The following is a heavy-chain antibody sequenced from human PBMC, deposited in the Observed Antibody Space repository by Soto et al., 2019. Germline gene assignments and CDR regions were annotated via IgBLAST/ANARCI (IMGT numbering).Heavy chain of an antibody. CDR3: AHRLGYCSGGSCYYNWFDP. V-gene: IGHV2-5*02. J-gene: IGHJ5*02. Sequence: SGPKLVNPTQTLALTCTFSGFSLRTSGVGVGWIRQPPGKALEWLALIYWDDDKRYSPSLKSRLTITKDTSKNQVVLTMTNMDPVDTATYYCAHRLGYCSGGSCYYNWFDPWGQGTLVTVSS. CDR1: GFSLRTSGVG. D-gene: IGHD2-15*01. CDR2: IYWDDDK.